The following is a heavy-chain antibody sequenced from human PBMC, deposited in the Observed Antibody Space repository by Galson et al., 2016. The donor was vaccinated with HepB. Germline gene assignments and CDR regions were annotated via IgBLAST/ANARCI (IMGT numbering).Heavy chain of an antibody. CDR2: IYSGGST. J-gene: IGHJ6*02. D-gene: IGHD5-24*01. Sequence: SLRLSCAASGFTVSNKYMSWVRQAPGKGLEWVSVIYSGGSTYYADSVKGRFTISRDNSKNTLYLQMNSLRAEDTAVYYCARDPMATRYYYYGMDVWGQGTTVTVAS. CDR3: ARDPMATRYYYYGMDV. CDR1: GFTVSNKY. V-gene: IGHV3-53*01.